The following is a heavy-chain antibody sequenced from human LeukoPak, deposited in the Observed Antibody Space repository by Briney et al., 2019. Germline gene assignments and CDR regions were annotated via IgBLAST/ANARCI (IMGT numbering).Heavy chain of an antibody. CDR1: GGSFSGYY. J-gene: IGHJ4*02. CDR3: ARGLNWNYSLDY. Sequence: SETLSLTCAVYGGSFSGYYWSWIRQPPGKGLEWIGEINHSGSTNYNPSLKSRVTISVDTSKNHFSLKLSSVTAADTAVYYCARGLNWNYSLDYWGQGTLVTVSS. CDR2: INHSGST. D-gene: IGHD1-7*01. V-gene: IGHV4-34*01.